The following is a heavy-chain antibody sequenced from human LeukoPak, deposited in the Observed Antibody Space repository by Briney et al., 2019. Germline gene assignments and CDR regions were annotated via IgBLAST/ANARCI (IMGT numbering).Heavy chain of an antibody. Sequence: GGSLRLSCAASGFTFSSYAMSWVRQAPGKGLEWVSAISGSGGSTYYADSVKGRFTISRDNSKSTLYLQMNSLRAEDTAVYYCAKDLGYYYDSSGYYPSSWFDPWGQGTLVTVSS. J-gene: IGHJ5*02. CDR3: AKDLGYYYDSSGYYPSSWFDP. V-gene: IGHV3-23*01. D-gene: IGHD3-22*01. CDR2: ISGSGGST. CDR1: GFTFSSYA.